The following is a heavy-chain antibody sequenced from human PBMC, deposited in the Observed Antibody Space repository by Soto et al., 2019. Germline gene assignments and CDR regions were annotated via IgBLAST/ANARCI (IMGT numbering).Heavy chain of an antibody. CDR2: IKSKTDGGTT. J-gene: IGHJ4*02. CDR1: GFTFSNAW. V-gene: IGHV3-15*01. Sequence: EVQLVESGGGLVKPGGSLRLYCAASGFTFSNAWMSWVRQAPGKGLEWVGRIKSKTDGGTTDYAEPVKGRFTISRDDSKNTLYLQMNSLKTEDTAVYYCTTDLGGADFDYWGQGTLVTVSS. CDR3: TTDLGGADFDY. D-gene: IGHD3-10*01.